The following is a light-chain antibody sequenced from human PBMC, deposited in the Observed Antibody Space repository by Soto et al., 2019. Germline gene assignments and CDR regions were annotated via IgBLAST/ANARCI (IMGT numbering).Light chain of an antibody. V-gene: IGKV3-15*01. CDR3: QQYNNWPPVT. CDR1: QSVSSN. J-gene: IGKJ1*01. CDR2: GAS. Sequence: EIVMTQSPATLSVSPGESATLSCGSSQSVSSNLAWYQQKPGQAPRLLIYGASTRATGIPARFSGSGSGTEFTLTISSLQSEDFAVYYCQQYNNWPPVTFGQGTKVDIK.